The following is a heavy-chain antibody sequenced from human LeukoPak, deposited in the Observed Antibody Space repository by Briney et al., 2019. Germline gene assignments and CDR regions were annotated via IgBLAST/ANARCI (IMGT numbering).Heavy chain of an antibody. CDR3: ARDLRFGELSFLPFDY. CDR2: INPNSGDT. V-gene: IGHV1-2*02. Sequence: ASVKVSCKASGYIFTGYYMHWVRQAPGQGLEWMGWINPNSGDTNYAQKFQGRVTMTRDTSISTAYMELSRLRSDDTAVYYCARDLRFGELSFLPFDYWGQGTLVTVSS. J-gene: IGHJ4*02. D-gene: IGHD3-10*01. CDR1: GYIFTGYY.